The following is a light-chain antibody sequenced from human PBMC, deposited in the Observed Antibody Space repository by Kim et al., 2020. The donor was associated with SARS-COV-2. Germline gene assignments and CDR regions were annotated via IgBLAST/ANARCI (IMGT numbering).Light chain of an antibody. J-gene: IGKJ5*01. CDR3: QQYYNWPLT. CDR2: GAS. V-gene: IGKV3D-15*01. CDR1: QSVSSN. Sequence: VSPGEGATLSCRASQSVSSNLAWYQQKPGQAPRLLIYGASTRATGIPARFSGSGSWTDFTLSISSLQSEDFAVYYCQQYYNWPLTFGQGTRLEIK.